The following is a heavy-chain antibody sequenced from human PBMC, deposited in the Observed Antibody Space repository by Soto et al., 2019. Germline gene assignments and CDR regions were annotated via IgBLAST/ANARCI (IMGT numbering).Heavy chain of an antibody. J-gene: IGHJ4*02. CDR3: ARALDYYDSGHFDY. CDR1: GGSISSGDYY. D-gene: IGHD3-22*01. Sequence: SETLSLTCTVSGGSISSGDYYWSWIRQPPGKGLEWIGYIYYSGSTYYNPSLKSLVTISVDTSKNQFSLKLSSVTAADTAVYYCARALDYYDSGHFDYWGQGTLVTVSS. V-gene: IGHV4-30-4*01. CDR2: IYYSGST.